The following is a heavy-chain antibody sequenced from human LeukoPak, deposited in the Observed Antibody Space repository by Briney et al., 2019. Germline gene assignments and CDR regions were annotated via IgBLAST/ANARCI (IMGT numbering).Heavy chain of an antibody. CDR3: ARVGDIVVVPAAISY. CDR1: GYTFTGYY. Sequence: ASVKVSCKASGYTFTGYYMHWVRQAPGQGLEWMGWINPNSGGTNYAQKFQGRVTMTRGTSISTAYMELSRLRSDDTAVYYCARVGDIVVVPAAISYWGQGTLVAVSS. D-gene: IGHD2-2*02. V-gene: IGHV1-2*02. CDR2: INPNSGGT. J-gene: IGHJ4*02.